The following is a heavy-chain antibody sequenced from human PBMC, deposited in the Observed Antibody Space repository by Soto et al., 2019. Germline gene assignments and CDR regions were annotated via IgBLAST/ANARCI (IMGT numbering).Heavy chain of an antibody. CDR3: ARGGDGHKIDY. CDR1: GGSISSGGYY. Sequence: SGTLSLTCTVSGGSISSGGYYWSWIRQHPGKGLEWIGYIYYSGNTYYNPSLKSRITMSLDTSKNQFSLKLTSVTAADTAVYYCARGGDGHKIDYWGQGTLVTVSS. V-gene: IGHV4-31*03. J-gene: IGHJ4*02. CDR2: IYYSGNT.